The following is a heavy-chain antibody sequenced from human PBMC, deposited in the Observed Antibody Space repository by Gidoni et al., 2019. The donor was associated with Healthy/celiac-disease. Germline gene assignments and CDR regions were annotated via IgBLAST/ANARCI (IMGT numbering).Heavy chain of an antibody. CDR1: GYTFTSHD. CDR2: MNPNSGNT. V-gene: IGHV1-8*01. D-gene: IGHD3-22*01. J-gene: IGHJ4*02. Sequence: QVQLVQSGDAVMKPGATVKVSCKAPGYTFTSHDINWVRQATGQGLEWMGWMNPNSGNTGYAQKFQGRVTMTRNTSISTAYMELSSLRSEDTAVYYCASFYYDSSGYPQYYFDYWGQGTLVTVSS. CDR3: ASFYYDSSGYPQYYFDY.